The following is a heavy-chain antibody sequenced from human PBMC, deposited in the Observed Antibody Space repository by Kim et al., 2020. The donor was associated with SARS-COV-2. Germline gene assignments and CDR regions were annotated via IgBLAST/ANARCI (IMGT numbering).Heavy chain of an antibody. D-gene: IGHD2-15*01. CDR2: INPSGGST. Sequence: ASVKVSCKASGYTFTSYYMHWVRQAPGQGLEWMGIINPSGGSTSYAQKFQGRVTMTRDTSTSTVYMELSSLRSEDTAVYYCASSGGGNHDAFDIWGQGTMVTVSS. CDR1: GYTFTSYY. J-gene: IGHJ3*02. CDR3: ASSGGGNHDAFDI. V-gene: IGHV1-46*01.